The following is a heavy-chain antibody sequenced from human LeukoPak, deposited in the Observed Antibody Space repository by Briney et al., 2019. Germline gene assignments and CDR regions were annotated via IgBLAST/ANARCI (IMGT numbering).Heavy chain of an antibody. CDR2: ISGSGGST. J-gene: IGHJ5*02. Sequence: GGSLRLSCAASGFTFSSYAMSWVRQAPGKGLEWVSAISGSGGSTYYADSVKGRFTISRDNSKNTLYLQMDSLRAEDTAVYYCAKSAYCSGGSCHQYNWFDPWGQGTLVTVSS. CDR1: GFTFSSYA. CDR3: AKSAYCSGGSCHQYNWFDP. V-gene: IGHV3-23*01. D-gene: IGHD2-15*01.